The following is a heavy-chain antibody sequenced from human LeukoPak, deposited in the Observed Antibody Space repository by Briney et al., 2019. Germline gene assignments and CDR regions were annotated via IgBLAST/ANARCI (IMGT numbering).Heavy chain of an antibody. CDR3: ARDLGSGWYYFDY. CDR2: INPNSGGT. CDR1: GYTFTGYY. J-gene: IGHJ4*02. V-gene: IGHV1-2*02. D-gene: IGHD6-19*01. Sequence: ASVKVSCKASGYTFTGYYMHWVRQAPGQGLEWMGWINPNSGGTNYAQKFQGRVTMTRDTSISTAYMELSRLRSDDTAVYYCARDLGSGWYYFDYWGQGTQVTVSS.